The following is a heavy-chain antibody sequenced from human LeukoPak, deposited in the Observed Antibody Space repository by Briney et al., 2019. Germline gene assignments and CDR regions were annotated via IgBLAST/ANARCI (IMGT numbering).Heavy chain of an antibody. J-gene: IGHJ6*02. D-gene: IGHD1-26*01. Sequence: GRSLRLSCAASGFTFSSYAIHWVRQAPGKGLEWVAVISHDGSNKYYADSVKGRFTISRDNSKNTLYLQMNSLRAEDTAVYYCARVTVIGGNYYLWYGMDVWGQGTTVTVSS. V-gene: IGHV3-30-3*01. CDR3: ARVTVIGGNYYLWYGMDV. CDR2: ISHDGSNK. CDR1: GFTFSSYA.